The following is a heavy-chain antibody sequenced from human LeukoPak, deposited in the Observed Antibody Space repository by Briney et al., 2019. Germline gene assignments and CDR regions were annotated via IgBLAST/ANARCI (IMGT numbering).Heavy chain of an antibody. CDR1: GFTFSSYA. CDR2: ISYDGSNK. CDR3: ARNDYGDYHVGDY. D-gene: IGHD4-17*01. J-gene: IGHJ4*02. Sequence: PGGSLRLSCAASGFTFSSYAMHWVRQAPGKGLEWVAVISYDGSNKYYADSVKGRFTISRDNSKNTLYLQMNSLRAEDTAVYYCARNDYGDYHVGDYWGQGTLVTVSS. V-gene: IGHV3-30-3*01.